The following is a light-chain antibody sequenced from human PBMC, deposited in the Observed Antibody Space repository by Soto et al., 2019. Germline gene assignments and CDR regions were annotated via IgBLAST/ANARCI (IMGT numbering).Light chain of an antibody. CDR1: QSISSW. CDR3: QQYNSYWT. CDR2: KAS. Sequence: DIQMTQSPSTLSASVGDRVTITCRASQSISSWLAWYQQKSGKAPKLLIYKASSLESGVPSRFSGSGSGTEFTLTISSLQPDDFATYYCQQYNSYWTCGQGTKVEIK. V-gene: IGKV1-5*03. J-gene: IGKJ1*01.